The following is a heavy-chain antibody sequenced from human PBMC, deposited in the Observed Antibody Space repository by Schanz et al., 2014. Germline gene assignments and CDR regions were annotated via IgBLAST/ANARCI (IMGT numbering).Heavy chain of an antibody. CDR2: TYSGGST. CDR1: GFTVSSNY. J-gene: IGHJ4*02. CDR3: ARDGDFDY. V-gene: IGHV3-66*01. Sequence: EVQLVESGGGLVRPGGSLRLSCAASGFTVSSNYMSWVRQAPGKGLEWVSITYSGGSTYYADSVKGRFTISRDNSKNTLFLQMSSLRAEDTAVYYCARDGDFDYWGQGTLVTVSS.